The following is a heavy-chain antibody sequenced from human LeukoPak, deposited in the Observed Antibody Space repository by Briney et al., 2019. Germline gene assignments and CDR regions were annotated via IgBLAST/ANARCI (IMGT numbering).Heavy chain of an antibody. CDR2: IKSKTDGGTT. Sequence: GGSLRLSCAASGFTFCNAWMSWVRHAPGKGLEWVGRIKSKTDGGTTDYAAPVKGRFTISRDDSKNTLYLQMNSLKTEDTAVYYCATELPHYYGSGNYYSWGQGTLVIVSS. J-gene: IGHJ5*02. V-gene: IGHV3-15*01. CDR1: GFTFCNAW. CDR3: ATELPHYYGSGNYYS. D-gene: IGHD3-10*01.